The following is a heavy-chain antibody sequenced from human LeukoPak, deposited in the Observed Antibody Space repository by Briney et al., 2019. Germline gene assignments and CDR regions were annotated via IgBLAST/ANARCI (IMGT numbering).Heavy chain of an antibody. CDR1: GGTFSSYA. J-gene: IGHJ4*02. CDR2: IIPIFGTA. CDR3: ASWPEGGSSSHSDFDY. V-gene: IGHV1-69*05. D-gene: IGHD6-6*01. Sequence: SVKVSCKASGGTFSSYAISWVRQAPGQGLEWMGGIIPIFGTANYAQKFQGRVTITTDESTSTAYMELSSLRSEDTAVYYCASWPEGGSSSHSDFDYWGQGTLVTVSS.